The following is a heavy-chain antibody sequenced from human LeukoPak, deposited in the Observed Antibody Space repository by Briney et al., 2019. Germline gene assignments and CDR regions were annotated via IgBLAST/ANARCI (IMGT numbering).Heavy chain of an antibody. J-gene: IGHJ5*02. V-gene: IGHV6-1*01. CDR1: GDSVSSNSAA. CDR3: ARDPAILGYCSGGSCYSGWFDP. CDR2: TYYRSKWYN. D-gene: IGHD2-15*01. Sequence: SQTLSLTCAISGDSVSSNSAAWNWIRQSPSRGLEWLGRTYYRSKWYNDYAVSVKSRITINPDTSKNQFSLQLNSVTPEDTAVYYCARDPAILGYCSGGSCYSGWFDPWGQGTLVPVSS.